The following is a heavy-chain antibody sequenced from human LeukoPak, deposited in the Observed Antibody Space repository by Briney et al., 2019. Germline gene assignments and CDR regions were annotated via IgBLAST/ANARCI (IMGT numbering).Heavy chain of an antibody. V-gene: IGHV3-74*01. Sequence: GGSLRLSCAASGFTLSSYWMDWVRQVPGKGLLWVSRINPDGSFTSYADRVKGRFTISRDDAKNTLYLQMNSLTVEDTAVYYCTKVRSGSSNWALRIFDYWGQGALVTVSS. CDR2: INPDGSFT. CDR3: TKVRSGSSNWALRIFDY. D-gene: IGHD4-11*01. CDR1: GFTLSSYW. J-gene: IGHJ4*02.